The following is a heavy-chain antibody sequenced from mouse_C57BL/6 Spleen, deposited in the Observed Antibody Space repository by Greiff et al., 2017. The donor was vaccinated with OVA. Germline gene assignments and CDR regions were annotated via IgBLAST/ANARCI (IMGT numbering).Heavy chain of an antibody. J-gene: IGHJ4*01. CDR1: GFNIKDYY. Sequence: VQLQQSGAELVRPGASVKLSCTASGFNIKDYYMHWVKQRPEQGLEWIGRIDPEDGDTEYAPKFQGKATMTADTSSNTAYLQLSSLTSEDTAVYYCTTGSSGFYAMDYWGQGTSVTVSS. CDR3: TTGSSGFYAMDY. V-gene: IGHV14-1*01. D-gene: IGHD3-2*02. CDR2: IDPEDGDT.